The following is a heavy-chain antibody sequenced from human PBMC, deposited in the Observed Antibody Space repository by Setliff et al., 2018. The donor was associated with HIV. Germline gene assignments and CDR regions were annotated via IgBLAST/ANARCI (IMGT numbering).Heavy chain of an antibody. D-gene: IGHD4-4*01. CDR3: ARHRHEEARRNYKFDS. CDR1: GGSISGYF. CDR2: IYSSGNT. Sequence: SETLSLTCTVSGGSISGYFWSWIRQPPGKRLDWIGYIYSSGNTNYKPSLKTRANISLDTSRKQFSLRLNSVSATDTAFYYCARHRHEEARRNYKFDSWGQGTLVTVSS. V-gene: IGHV4-4*09. J-gene: IGHJ4*02.